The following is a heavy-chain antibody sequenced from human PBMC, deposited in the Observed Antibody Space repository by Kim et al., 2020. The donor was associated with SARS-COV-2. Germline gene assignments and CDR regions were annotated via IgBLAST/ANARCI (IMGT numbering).Heavy chain of an antibody. CDR1: GFTFSSYG. D-gene: IGHD1-26*01. CDR2: ISYDGSNK. V-gene: IGHV3-30*18. J-gene: IGHJ4*02. CDR3: AKDLSGGYYGVIAY. Sequence: GGSLRLSCAASGFTFSSYGMHWVRQAPGKGLEWVAVISYDGSNKYYADSVKGRFTISRDNSKNTLYLQMNSLRAEDTAVYYCAKDLSGGYYGVIAYWGQGTLVTASS.